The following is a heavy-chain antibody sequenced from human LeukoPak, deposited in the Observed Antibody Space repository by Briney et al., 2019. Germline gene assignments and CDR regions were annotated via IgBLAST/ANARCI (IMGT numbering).Heavy chain of an antibody. V-gene: IGHV3-30*02. CDR1: GFTFSSYG. D-gene: IGHD6-13*01. CDR2: IRYDGSNK. CDR3: AKGKIGAAVGNYYGMDV. Sequence: GGSLRLSCAASGFTFSSYGMHWVRQAPGKGLEWVAFIRYDGSNKYYADSVKGRLTISRDNAKNSLYLQMNSLRAEDTALYYCAKGKIGAAVGNYYGMDVWGQGTTVTVSS. J-gene: IGHJ6*02.